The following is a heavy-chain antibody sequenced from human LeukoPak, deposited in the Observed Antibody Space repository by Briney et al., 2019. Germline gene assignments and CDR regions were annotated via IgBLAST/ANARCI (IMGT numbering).Heavy chain of an antibody. Sequence: GGSLRLSCAASGFTFSSYAMSWVRKAPGKGLRWVSAISGSSGSPYYADSVKGRFTISRDNSKNTLYLQMNSLRAEDTAVYYCAKARYCSGGSCYSTFDYWGQGTLVTVSS. D-gene: IGHD2-15*01. CDR2: ISGSSGSP. CDR1: GFTFSSYA. CDR3: AKARYCSGGSCYSTFDY. V-gene: IGHV3-23*01. J-gene: IGHJ4*02.